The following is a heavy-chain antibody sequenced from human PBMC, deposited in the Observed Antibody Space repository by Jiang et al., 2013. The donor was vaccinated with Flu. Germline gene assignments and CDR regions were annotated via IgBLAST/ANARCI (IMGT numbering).Heavy chain of an antibody. CDR1: TELS. CDR2: FDPEDGET. J-gene: IGHJ6*02. V-gene: IGHV1-24*01. CDR3: ASQNYYGSGGYYYYYGMDV. D-gene: IGHD3-10*01. Sequence: TELSMHWVRQAPGKGLEWMGGFDPEDGETIYAQKFQGRVTMTEDTSTDTAYMELSSLRSEDTAVYYCASQNYYGSGGYYYYYGMDVWGQGTTVTVSS.